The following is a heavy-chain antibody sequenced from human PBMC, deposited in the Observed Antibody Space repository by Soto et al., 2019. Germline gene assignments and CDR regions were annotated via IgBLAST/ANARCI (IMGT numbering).Heavy chain of an antibody. D-gene: IGHD5-12*01. Sequence: EVHLVETGGGLIQPGGSLRLSCAASGFSVSSNYMTWVRQAPGKGLEWVSGIYSGSSTNYADSVKGRFTISRDNSKNTLYLQMNSLRAEDTAVYYCARQGGGYERNYYYYYGMDVWGQGTTVTVSS. V-gene: IGHV3-53*02. J-gene: IGHJ6*02. CDR3: ARQGGGYERNYYYYYGMDV. CDR1: GFSVSSNY. CDR2: IYSGSST.